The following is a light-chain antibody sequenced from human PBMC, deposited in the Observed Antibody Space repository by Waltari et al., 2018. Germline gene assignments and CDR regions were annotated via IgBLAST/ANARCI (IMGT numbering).Light chain of an antibody. CDR3: QQSYRTPPLT. CDR2: ATS. Sequence: DSQMTQSPSSLSASVGDRVTITCRASQSISGYLKWYQQKPGKAPKVLIYATSSLQSGVPSRFSGSGSGTDFTLTISSLQPEDFATYYCQQSYRTPPLTFGGGTKVEIK. CDR1: QSISGY. V-gene: IGKV1-39*01. J-gene: IGKJ4*01.